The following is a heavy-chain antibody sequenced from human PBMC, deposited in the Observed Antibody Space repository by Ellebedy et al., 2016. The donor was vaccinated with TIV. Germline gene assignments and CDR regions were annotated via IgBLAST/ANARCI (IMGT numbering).Heavy chain of an antibody. Sequence: MPSETLSLTCTVSGGSISSYYWGWIRQPPGKGLEWIGSIYYSGSTYYNPSLKSRVTISVDTSKNQFSLKLSSVTAADTAVYYCASPIAVWPDYYFDYWGQGTLVTVSS. V-gene: IGHV4-39*01. CDR1: GGSISSYY. D-gene: IGHD6-19*01. CDR3: ASPIAVWPDYYFDY. J-gene: IGHJ4*02. CDR2: IYYSGST.